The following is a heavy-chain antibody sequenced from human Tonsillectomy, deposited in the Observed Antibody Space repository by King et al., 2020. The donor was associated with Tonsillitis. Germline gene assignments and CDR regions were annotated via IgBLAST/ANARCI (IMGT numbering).Heavy chain of an antibody. D-gene: IGHD3-3*01. CDR3: AKDDSTYYDFWSGYPDTYYYGMDV. J-gene: IGHJ6*02. CDR1: GFTFSSFA. V-gene: IGHV3-23*04. Sequence: VQLVESGGGLVQPGGSLTLSCAASGFTFSSFAMSWVRQAPGKGLEWVSAIGGSGGGTYYADSVKGRFTISRDNSKNTLCLQMNSLRAEDTAVYYCAKDDSTYYDFWSGYPDTYYYGMDVWGQGTTVTVSS. CDR2: IGGSGGGT.